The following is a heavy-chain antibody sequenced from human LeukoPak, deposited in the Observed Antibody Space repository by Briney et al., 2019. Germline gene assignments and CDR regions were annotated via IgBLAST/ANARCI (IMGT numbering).Heavy chain of an antibody. Sequence: ASVKVSCKASGYTFISYGISWVRQAPGQGLEWMGWVSAYADDTNYVQKFQGRVTMTTDTSTSTAYMELRSLRSDDMAVYYCARDCIGCHGFDYWGQGTLVTVSS. CDR1: GYTFISYG. CDR3: ARDCIGCHGFDY. J-gene: IGHJ4*02. D-gene: IGHD2-15*01. V-gene: IGHV1-18*03. CDR2: VSAYADDT.